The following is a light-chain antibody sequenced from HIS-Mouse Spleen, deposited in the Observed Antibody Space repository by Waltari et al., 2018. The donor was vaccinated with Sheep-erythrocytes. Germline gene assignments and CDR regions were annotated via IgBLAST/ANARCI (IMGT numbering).Light chain of an antibody. CDR2: RNK. Sequence: QSVLTQPPSASGTPGQRVTISCSGSSSNIGSNYAYWYQQLPGTAPKLLIYRNKQRPSGVPDRFSGSKSGTSASLAISGLRSEDEADYYCAAWDDSLSGQVFGGGTKLTVL. CDR3: AAWDDSLSGQV. V-gene: IGLV1-47*01. CDR1: SSNIGSNY. J-gene: IGLJ2*01.